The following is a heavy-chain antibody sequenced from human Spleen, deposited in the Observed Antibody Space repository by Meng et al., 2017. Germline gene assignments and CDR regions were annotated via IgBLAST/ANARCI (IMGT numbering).Heavy chain of an antibody. J-gene: IGHJ4*02. Sequence: QGHLQDLCPGLVKLAATLSLTCAVSGGSISNSYWWSWVRQPPGQGLEWIGEIYHSGSTNYNPSLESRATISVDTSQNNLSLKLSSVTAADSAVYYCARGPTTMAHDFDYWGQGTLVTVSS. CDR3: ARGPTTMAHDFDY. V-gene: IGHV4-4*02. CDR2: IYHSGST. CDR1: GGSISNSYW. D-gene: IGHD4-11*01.